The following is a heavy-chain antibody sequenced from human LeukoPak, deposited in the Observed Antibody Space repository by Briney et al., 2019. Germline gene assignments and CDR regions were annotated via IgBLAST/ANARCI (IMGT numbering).Heavy chain of an antibody. V-gene: IGHV3-11*01. CDR2: ISSSGSNI. Sequence: GGSLRLSCAASGFTFSDYYMSWIRQAPGKGLEWISYISSSGSNIFYADSVKGRFTISRDNAKNSLYLQMNSLRAEDTAVYYCAATDPKRVYDYGGKVPNWFDPWGQGTLVTVSS. CDR1: GFTFSDYY. CDR3: AATDPKRVYDYGGKVPNWFDP. J-gene: IGHJ5*02. D-gene: IGHD4-23*01.